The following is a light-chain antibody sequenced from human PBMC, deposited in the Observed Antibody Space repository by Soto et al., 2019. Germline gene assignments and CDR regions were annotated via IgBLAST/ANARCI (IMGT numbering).Light chain of an antibody. V-gene: IGLV1-44*01. J-gene: IGLJ3*02. Sequence: QSVLTQPPSASGTPGQGVAISCSGSNFDTGSNAVNWYQHLPGTAPKLLMYNDDQRPSGVPDRFSGSRSGTSASLAISGLQSEDEADYYCAVWDDSLNGGVFGGGTKLTVL. CDR3: AVWDDSLNGGV. CDR2: NDD. CDR1: NFDTGSNA.